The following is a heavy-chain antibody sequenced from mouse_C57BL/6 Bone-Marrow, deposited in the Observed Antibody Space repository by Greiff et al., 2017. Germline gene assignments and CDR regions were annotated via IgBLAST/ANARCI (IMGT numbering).Heavy chain of an antibody. CDR1: GYTFTSYG. CDR2: IYPRSGNT. D-gene: IGHD2-4*01. Sequence: VKLQESGAELARPGASVKLSCKASGYTFTSYGISWVKQRTGPGLEWIGEIYPRSGNTYYNEKFKGKATLTADKSSSTAYMELRSLTSEDSAVYFCARQDDYFYAMDYWGQGTSVTVSS. V-gene: IGHV1-81*01. J-gene: IGHJ4*01. CDR3: ARQDDYFYAMDY.